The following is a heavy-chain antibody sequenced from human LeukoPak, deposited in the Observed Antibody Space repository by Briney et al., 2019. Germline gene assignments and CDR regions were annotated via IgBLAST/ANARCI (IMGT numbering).Heavy chain of an antibody. CDR2: INPSGGST. CDR3: ASDEGATEDALDY. V-gene: IGHV1-46*01. CDR1: GYTFTNYG. D-gene: IGHD1-26*01. J-gene: IGHJ4*02. Sequence: ASVKVSCKASGYTFTNYGMNWVRQAPGQGLEWMGIINPSGGSTSYAQKFQGRVTMTRDTSTSTVYMELSSLRSEDTAVYYCASDEGATEDALDYWGQGTLVTVSS.